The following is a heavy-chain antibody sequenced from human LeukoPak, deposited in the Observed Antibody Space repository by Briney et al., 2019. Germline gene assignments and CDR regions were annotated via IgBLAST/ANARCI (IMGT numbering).Heavy chain of an antibody. CDR3: ARELLRYFDRGYYYYYYMDV. J-gene: IGHJ6*03. Sequence: SVKVSCKASGGTFSSYTISWVRQAPGQGLEWMGRIIPILGIANYAQKFQGRVMITADKSTSTAYMELSSLRSEDTAVYYCARELLRYFDRGYYYYYYMDVWGKGTTVTVSS. D-gene: IGHD3-9*01. V-gene: IGHV1-69*04. CDR1: GGTFSSYT. CDR2: IIPILGIA.